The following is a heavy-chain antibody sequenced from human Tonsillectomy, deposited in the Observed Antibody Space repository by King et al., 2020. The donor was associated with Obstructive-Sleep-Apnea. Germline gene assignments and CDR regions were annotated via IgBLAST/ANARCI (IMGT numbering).Heavy chain of an antibody. CDR2: IVLGSGNT. D-gene: IGHD2-21*02. J-gene: IGHJ5*02. CDR3: AAALNNLTHLGPFAP. CDR1: GFTFPGSA. V-gene: IGHV1-58*02. Sequence: QLVQSGPEVKKPGTSVKVSCKASGFTFPGSAIHWVRQARGQRLEWIGWIVLGSGNTNYAQKFHERVTITRDMSTRTCPMELSSLRSEDTAVYYCAAALNNLTHLGPFAPWGQGTLVTVSS.